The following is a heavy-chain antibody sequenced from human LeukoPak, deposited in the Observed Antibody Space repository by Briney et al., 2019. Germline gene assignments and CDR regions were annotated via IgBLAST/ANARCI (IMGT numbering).Heavy chain of an antibody. CDR1: GFTVSSNY. CDR2: IYSGGST. CDR3: ARDAPAGEYYYYGMAV. D-gene: IGHD2-2*01. V-gene: IGHV3-53*01. J-gene: IGHJ6*01. Sequence: GGSLRLSCAASGFTVSSNYMSWVRQAPGKGLEWVSVIYSGGSTYYADSVKGRFTISRDNSKNTLYLHMNSLRAEDTAVYYCARDAPAGEYYYYGMAVWGQGTTATVSS.